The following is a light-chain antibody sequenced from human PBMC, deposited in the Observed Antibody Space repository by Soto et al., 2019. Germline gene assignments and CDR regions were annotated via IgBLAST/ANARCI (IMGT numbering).Light chain of an antibody. CDR2: EVS. V-gene: IGLV2-14*01. Sequence: QSVLTQPASVSGSPGQSITISCTGTSSDVGGYNYVSWYQQHPGKAPKLMIYEVSNRPSGVSNRFSGSKSGNTASLTISGIQDEDEADYYCSSYTRSSTHYYVFGTGTKLNVL. CDR3: SSYTRSSTHYYV. CDR1: SSDVGGYNY. J-gene: IGLJ1*01.